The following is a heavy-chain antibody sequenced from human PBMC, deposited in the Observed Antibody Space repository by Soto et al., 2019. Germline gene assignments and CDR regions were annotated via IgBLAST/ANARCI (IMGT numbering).Heavy chain of an antibody. V-gene: IGHV1-3*01. CDR1: GYTFTSYA. CDR3: ARAWTNRNTVTTIGY. J-gene: IGHJ4*02. Sequence: KILASVKGSCKASGYTFTSYAMDWVRQAPGQRLEGMGWINAGNGNTKYSQKFQGRVTINTDTPASTAYMELCTLTSADTAVYYCARAWTNRNTVTTIGYGGQATLVTVSS. CDR2: INAGNGNT. D-gene: IGHD4-17*01.